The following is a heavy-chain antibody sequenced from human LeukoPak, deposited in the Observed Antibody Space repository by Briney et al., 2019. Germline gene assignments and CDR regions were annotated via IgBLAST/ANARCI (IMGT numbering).Heavy chain of an antibody. V-gene: IGHV1-18*01. J-gene: IGHJ6*03. CDR2: ISAYNGNT. Sequence: ASVKVSCKASGGTFSSYAISWVRQAPGQGLEWMGWISAYNGNTNYAQKLQGRVTMTTDTSTSTAYMELRSLRSDDTAVYYCARYLNYYYYMDVWGKGTTVTISS. CDR1: GGTFSSYA. CDR3: ARYLNYYYYMDV.